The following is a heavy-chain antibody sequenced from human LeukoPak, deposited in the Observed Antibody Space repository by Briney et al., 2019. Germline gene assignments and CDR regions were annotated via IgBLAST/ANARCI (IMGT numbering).Heavy chain of an antibody. CDR1: GFTFSSYT. CDR3: ARGDLYYYDSSGGDY. Sequence: GGSLRLYCAASGFTFSSYTMNWVRQAPGKGLEWVSSISTSSSYIYYADSVKGRFTISRDNAKNSLYLQMNSLRAEDTAVYYCARGDLYYYDSSGGDYWGQGTLVTISS. CDR2: ISTSSSYI. J-gene: IGHJ4*02. V-gene: IGHV3-21*01. D-gene: IGHD3-22*01.